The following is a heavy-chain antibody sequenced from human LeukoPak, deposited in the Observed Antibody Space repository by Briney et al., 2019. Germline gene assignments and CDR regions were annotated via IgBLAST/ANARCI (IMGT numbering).Heavy chain of an antibody. D-gene: IGHD6-13*01. J-gene: IGHJ6*03. CDR2: INPSGGST. V-gene: IGHV1-46*01. CDR3: ARDRLQRPYSSSSDDYYYMDV. CDR1: GYTFTSYY. Sequence: ASVKLCCTASGYTFTSYYMHWVRQAPGQGLEWMGIINPSGGSTSYAQTFQGRVTMTRDMSTGTVYMELSSLRSEDTAVYYCARDRLQRPYSSSSDDYYYMDVWGKGTTVTVSS.